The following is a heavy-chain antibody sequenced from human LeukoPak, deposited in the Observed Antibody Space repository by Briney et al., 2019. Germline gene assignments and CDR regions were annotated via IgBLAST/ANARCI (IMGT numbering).Heavy chain of an antibody. CDR2: IIPIFGTA. V-gene: IGHV1-69*13. CDR3: ARDTSGSYRGEGYYYYYMDV. CDR1: GGTFSSYA. J-gene: IGHJ6*03. Sequence: ASVKVSCKASGGTFSSYAISWVRQAPGQGLEWMGGIIPIFGTANYAQKFQGRVTITADESTSTAYMELSSLRSEGTAVYYCARDTSGSYRGEGYYYYYMDVWGKGTTVTVSS. D-gene: IGHD1-26*01.